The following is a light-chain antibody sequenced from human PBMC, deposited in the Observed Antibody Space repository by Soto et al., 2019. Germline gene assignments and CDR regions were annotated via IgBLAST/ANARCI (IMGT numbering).Light chain of an antibody. V-gene: IGKV3D-20*02. J-gene: IGKJ4*01. CDR1: QTVRNNY. Sequence: EFVLTQSPGTLSLSPGERATLSCRASQTVRNNYLAWYQQKPGQAPRLLIYDASSRATGIPDRFSGSGSGTDFTLTISSLEPDDFTVYYCQQHSDWPLTFGGGTRVEI. CDR2: DAS. CDR3: QQHSDWPLT.